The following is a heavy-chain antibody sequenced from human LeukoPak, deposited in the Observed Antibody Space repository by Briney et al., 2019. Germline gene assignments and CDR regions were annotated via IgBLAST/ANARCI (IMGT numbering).Heavy chain of an antibody. D-gene: IGHD3-16*01. CDR2: ISAYNGNT. V-gene: IGHV1-18*01. CDR3: ARVRYRLAETYIDY. J-gene: IGHJ4*02. Sequence: ASVTLSCKASGYTFTSYGISWVRQPPGQGLEWMGWISAYNGNTNYAQKLQGRVTMTTDTSTSTAYMELRSLRSDDTAVYYCARVRYRLAETYIDYWGQGTLVTVSS. CDR1: GYTFTSYG.